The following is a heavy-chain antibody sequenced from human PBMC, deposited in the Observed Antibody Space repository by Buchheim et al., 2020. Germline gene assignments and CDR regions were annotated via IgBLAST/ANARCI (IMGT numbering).Heavy chain of an antibody. CDR2: ISYDGSNK. J-gene: IGHJ6*02. Sequence: QVQLVESGGGVVQPGRSLRLSCAASGFTFSSYGMHWVRQAPGKGLEWVAVISYDGSNKYYADSVKGRFTISRDNSKNTLYLQMNSRRAEDTAVYYCAKDNYRYYYYGMDVWGQGTT. CDR1: GFTFSSYG. D-gene: IGHD4-11*01. CDR3: AKDNYRYYYYGMDV. V-gene: IGHV3-30*18.